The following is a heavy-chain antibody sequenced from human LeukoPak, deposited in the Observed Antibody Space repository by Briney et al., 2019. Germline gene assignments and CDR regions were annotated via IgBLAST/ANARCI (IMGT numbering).Heavy chain of an antibody. Sequence: PGGSLRLSCVASGFTFYRYDMNWVRQAPGKAPEWVSYISSSSGVIYYADSVKGRFTISRDNSKNTLYLQMNSLRAEDTAVYYCAKGTYCGGDCYPQAPNYYFGMDVWGQGTTVTVSS. J-gene: IGHJ6*02. CDR2: ISSSSGVI. CDR1: GFTFYRYD. V-gene: IGHV3-48*01. D-gene: IGHD2-21*02. CDR3: AKGTYCGGDCYPQAPNYYFGMDV.